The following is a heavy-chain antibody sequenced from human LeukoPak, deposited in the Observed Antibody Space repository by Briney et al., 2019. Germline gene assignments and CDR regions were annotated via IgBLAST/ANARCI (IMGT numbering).Heavy chain of an antibody. Sequence: GASVKVSCKASGYTFTGYYMHWVRQAPGQGLEWMGWINPNSGGTNYAQKFQGRVTMTRDTSISTAYMELSRLRSDDTAVYYCARVSPGRRGGWSDPWGQGTLVTVSS. CDR3: ARVSPGRRGGWSDP. D-gene: IGHD3-10*01. V-gene: IGHV1-2*02. J-gene: IGHJ5*02. CDR1: GYTFTGYY. CDR2: INPNSGGT.